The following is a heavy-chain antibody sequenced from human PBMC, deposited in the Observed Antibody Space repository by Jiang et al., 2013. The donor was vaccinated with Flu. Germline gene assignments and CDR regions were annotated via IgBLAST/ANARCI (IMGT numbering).Heavy chain of an antibody. CDR3: ATQLVASFDY. V-gene: IGHV3-30*03. D-gene: IGHD6-13*01. CDR1: GFTFSGYG. J-gene: IGHJ4*02. CDR2: ISYDGSDK. Sequence: SGFTFSGYGMHWVRPGVQARGLGWVAVISYDGSDKYYADSVKGRFTISRDNSKNMLYLQMNSLRAEDTAVYYCATQLVASFDYWGQGTLVTVSS.